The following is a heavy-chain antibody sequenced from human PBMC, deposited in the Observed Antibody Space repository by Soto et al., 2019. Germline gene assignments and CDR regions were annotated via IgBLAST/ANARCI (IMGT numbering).Heavy chain of an antibody. CDR3: SSPEYCSGTSCLGY. CDR2: IRSKANNYAT. Sequence: GGSLRLSCAVSGFTFSGSVMHWVRQASGKGLEWVGRIRSKANNYATAYAASVKGRFTISREDSKNMAFLQMNSLKIEDTAVYYCSSPEYCSGTSCLGYWGQGTLGTVSS. J-gene: IGHJ4*02. V-gene: IGHV3-73*01. CDR1: GFTFSGSV. D-gene: IGHD2-2*01.